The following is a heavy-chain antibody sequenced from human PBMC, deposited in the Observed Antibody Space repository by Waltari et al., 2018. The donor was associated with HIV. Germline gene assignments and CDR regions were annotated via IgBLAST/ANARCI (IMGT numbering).Heavy chain of an antibody. J-gene: IGHJ6*02. V-gene: IGHV3-48*04. D-gene: IGHD1-26*01. CDR3: ARDMVGATYYYYGMDV. CDR1: GFTFSSYS. CDR2: ISSSSSTI. Sequence: EVQLVESGGGLVQPGGSLRLSCAASGFTFSSYSMNWVRQAPGKGLEWVSYISSSSSTIYYADSVKGRFTISRDNAKNSLYLQMNSLRAEDTAVYYCARDMVGATYYYYGMDVWGQGTTVTVSS.